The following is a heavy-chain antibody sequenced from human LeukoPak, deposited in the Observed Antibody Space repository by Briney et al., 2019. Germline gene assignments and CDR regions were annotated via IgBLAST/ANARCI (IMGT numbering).Heavy chain of an antibody. D-gene: IGHD5-12*01. CDR1: GYTFTGCY. V-gene: IGHV1-2*02. J-gene: IGHJ4*02. Sequence: GASVKVSCKASGYTFTGCYIHWVRQAPGQGLEWMGWINPNSGGTNYAQKFQGRVTMTRDTSITYMELSRLRSDDTAVYYCARAYSGYEAFDYWGQGTLVTVSS. CDR3: ARAYSGYEAFDY. CDR2: INPNSGGT.